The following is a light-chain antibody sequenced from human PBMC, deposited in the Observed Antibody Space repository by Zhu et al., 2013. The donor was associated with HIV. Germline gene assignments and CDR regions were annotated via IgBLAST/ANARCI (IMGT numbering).Light chain of an antibody. CDR1: QSVSNDY. Sequence: EIVLTQSPGTVSLSPGERATVSCRASQSVSNDYLVWYQQKPGQAPRLLIYGASNRATGIPARFSGRGSGTDFNLTISSLEPEDSAVYFCQQRYNWPPITFGQGSRLEIK. CDR2: GAS. CDR3: QQRYNWPPIT. J-gene: IGKJ5*01. V-gene: IGKV3-11*01.